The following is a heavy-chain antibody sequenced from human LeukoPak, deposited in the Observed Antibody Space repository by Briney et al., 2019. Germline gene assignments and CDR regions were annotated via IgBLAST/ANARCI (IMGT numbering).Heavy chain of an antibody. D-gene: IGHD3-3*01. CDR3: ATYYDFWGGYPPFDY. CDR2: ISGSGGST. CDR1: GFTFSSYA. V-gene: IGHV3-23*01. Sequence: GGSLRLSCAASGFTFSSYAMSWVRQAPGKGLEWVSAISGSGGSTYYADSVKGRFTISRDNSKNTLYLQMNSLRAEDTAVYYCATYYDFWGGYPPFDYWGQGTLVTVSS. J-gene: IGHJ4*02.